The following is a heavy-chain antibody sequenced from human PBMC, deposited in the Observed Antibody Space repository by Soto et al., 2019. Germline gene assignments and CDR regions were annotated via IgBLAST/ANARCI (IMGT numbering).Heavy chain of an antibody. CDR1: GFTFSSYA. Sequence: GGSLRLSCAASGFTFSSYAMSWVRQAPGKGLEWVSAISGSGGSTYYADSVKGRFTISRDNSKNTLYLQMNSLRAEDTAVYYCAKMFASVEVAVAARKFNWFDPWGQGTLVTVSS. V-gene: IGHV3-23*01. CDR2: ISGSGGST. CDR3: AKMFASVEVAVAARKFNWFDP. J-gene: IGHJ5*02. D-gene: IGHD6-19*01.